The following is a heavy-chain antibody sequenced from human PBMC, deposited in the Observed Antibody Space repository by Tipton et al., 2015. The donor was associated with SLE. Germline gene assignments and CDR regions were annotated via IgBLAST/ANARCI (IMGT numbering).Heavy chain of an antibody. CDR2: LNPKNGNT. CDR3: ASGADLNY. J-gene: IGHJ4*02. V-gene: IGHV1-8*02. Sequence: QLVQSGAAVKKPGASVKVSCKSSGGTFVNYDINWVRQAAGQGLEWLAWLNPKNGNTAYAQKMQGRVTVTSNTSTSTIYMELRGLRSDDTAVYYCASGADLNYWGQGALVSVSS. CDR1: GGTFVNYD. D-gene: IGHD3-10*01.